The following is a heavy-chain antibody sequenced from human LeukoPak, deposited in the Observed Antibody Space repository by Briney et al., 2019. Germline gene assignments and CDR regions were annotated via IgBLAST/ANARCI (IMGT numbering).Heavy chain of an antibody. CDR1: GYTFTRYN. V-gene: IGHV1-8*01. Sequence: ASVKVSCKASGYTFTRYNINCVRQAPGQGLEGMGWMNPNSGNTGYAQKFQGRVTMTRDTSISTAYMELSRLRSDDTAVYYCARIRRAPSYFDYWGQGTLVTVSS. CDR2: MNPNSGNT. J-gene: IGHJ4*02. CDR3: ARIRRAPSYFDY.